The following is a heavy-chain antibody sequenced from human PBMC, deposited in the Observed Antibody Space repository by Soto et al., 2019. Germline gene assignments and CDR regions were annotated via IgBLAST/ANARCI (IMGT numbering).Heavy chain of an antibody. V-gene: IGHV3-74*01. J-gene: IGHJ4*02. CDR3: ARIGYSSSSLDY. Sequence: EVQVVESGGGLVQPGGSLRLSCAASGLTFNIYWMHWVRQAPGKGLEWVSRIKSDGSYTSYADSVKGRFTIFRDNAKNTLFLQMNSLRAEDTAVYLCARIGYSSSSLDYWGQGTLVIVSS. D-gene: IGHD6-6*01. CDR2: IKSDGSYT. CDR1: GLTFNIYW.